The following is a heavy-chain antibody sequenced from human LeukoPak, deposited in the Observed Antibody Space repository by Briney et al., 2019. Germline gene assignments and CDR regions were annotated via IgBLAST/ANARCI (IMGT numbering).Heavy chain of an antibody. CDR1: GFTFSSNG. Sequence: GGSLRLSCAASGFTFSSNGMDWVRQAPGKGLEWVAVISYDGSNKYYAESVKGRFTISRDNSKNTLYLQMNSLRAEDTAVYYCAKDIGYNWNAQGYGMDVWGQGTTVTVSS. D-gene: IGHD1-20*01. CDR3: AKDIGYNWNAQGYGMDV. J-gene: IGHJ6*02. CDR2: ISYDGSNK. V-gene: IGHV3-30*18.